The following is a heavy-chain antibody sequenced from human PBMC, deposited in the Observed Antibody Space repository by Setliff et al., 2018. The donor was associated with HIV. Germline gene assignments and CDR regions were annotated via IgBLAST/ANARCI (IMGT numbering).Heavy chain of an antibody. CDR1: GASISTDY. CDR2: IYHTGTT. V-gene: IGHV4-59*01. CDR3: ARGTAPRRGTNYGGNYPLDS. D-gene: IGHD4-17*01. Sequence: PSETLSLTCTVSGASISTDYWSWIRQSPGKGLEWIGYIYHTGTTNYSPSLESRVTISIDTSKNQFSLNLRSVTAADTATYYCARGTAPRRGTNYGGNYPLDSWGQGTLVTVSS. J-gene: IGHJ4*02.